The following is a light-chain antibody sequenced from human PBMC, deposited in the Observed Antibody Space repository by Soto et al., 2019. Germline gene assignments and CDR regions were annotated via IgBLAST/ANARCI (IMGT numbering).Light chain of an antibody. CDR3: CSYAGSNTFVV. J-gene: IGLJ2*01. Sequence: QSALTQTASVSGSPGQSITISCTGTSSDVGSYNLVSWYQQHPGKAPKLMIYEGSKRPSGVSNRFSGSKSGNTASLTISGLQAEDEADYYCCSYAGSNTFVVFGGGTKLTVL. V-gene: IGLV2-23*03. CDR1: SSDVGSYNL. CDR2: EGS.